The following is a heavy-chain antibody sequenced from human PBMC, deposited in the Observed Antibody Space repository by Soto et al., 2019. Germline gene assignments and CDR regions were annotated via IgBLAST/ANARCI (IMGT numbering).Heavy chain of an antibody. Sequence: GGSLRLSCAASGFTFSSYAMSWVRQAPGKGLEWVSAISGSGGSTYYADSVKGRFPISRDNSKNTLYLQMNSLRAEDTAVYYCAKDQSRYCSGGSCYSVDYWGQGTLVTVSS. CDR3: AKDQSRYCSGGSCYSVDY. J-gene: IGHJ4*02. CDR2: ISGSGGST. CDR1: GFTFSSYA. D-gene: IGHD2-15*01. V-gene: IGHV3-23*01.